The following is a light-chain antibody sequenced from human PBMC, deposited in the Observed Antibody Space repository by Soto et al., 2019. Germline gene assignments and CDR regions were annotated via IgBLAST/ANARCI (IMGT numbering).Light chain of an antibody. CDR2: DAS. J-gene: IGKJ1*01. V-gene: IGKV3-15*01. Sequence: DIVMTQSPATLSVSPGERATLSCRASQSMSIHLAWYQHKPGQAPRLLIYDASTRATGVPPRFSGSGSGTEFTLTISSLQSEDFATYYCHQYQRWPPLTFGQGTRLEIK. CDR3: HQYQRWPPLT. CDR1: QSMSIH.